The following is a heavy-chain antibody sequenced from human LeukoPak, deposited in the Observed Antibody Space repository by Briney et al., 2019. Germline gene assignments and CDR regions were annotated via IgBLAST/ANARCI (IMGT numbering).Heavy chain of an antibody. Sequence: GGSLRLSCAASGFTFSSYAMSWVRQAPGKGREWVSAISGSGGSTYYADSVKGRFTISRDNTKNTLYLKMNSLRAKDTAVYYCACPITIFGVVATYGMDVWGQGTTVTVSS. D-gene: IGHD3-3*01. CDR3: ACPITIFGVVATYGMDV. J-gene: IGHJ6*02. V-gene: IGHV3-23*01. CDR1: GFTFSSYA. CDR2: ISGSGGST.